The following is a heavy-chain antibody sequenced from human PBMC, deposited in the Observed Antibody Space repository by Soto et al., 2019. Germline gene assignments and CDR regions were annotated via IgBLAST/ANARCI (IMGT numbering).Heavy chain of an antibody. CDR1: GYTFTSYA. CDR2: INAGNGNT. J-gene: IGHJ5*02. Sequence: ASVKVSCKASGYTFTSYAMHWVRQAPGQRLEWVGWINAGNGNTKYSQKFQGRVTITRDTSASTAYMELSSLRSEDTAVYYCARSQVLRFLEWFPGWFDPWGQGTLVTVSS. D-gene: IGHD3-3*01. CDR3: ARSQVLRFLEWFPGWFDP. V-gene: IGHV1-3*01.